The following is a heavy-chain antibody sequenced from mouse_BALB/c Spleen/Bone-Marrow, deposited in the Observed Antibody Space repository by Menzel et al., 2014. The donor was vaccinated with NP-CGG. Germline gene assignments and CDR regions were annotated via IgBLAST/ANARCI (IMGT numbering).Heavy chain of an antibody. Sequence: LQQPGSELVRPGASVKLSCKASGYTFTSYWMHWVKQRHGQGLEWIGNVYPGNDNSNYDEKFKGKGTLTVDTPSSTAYMHLSSLTSEDSAVYYCTRSGGNYNFAYWGQGTLVTVSA. CDR2: VYPGNDNS. CDR3: TRSGGNYNFAY. CDR1: GYTFTSYW. D-gene: IGHD2-1*01. J-gene: IGHJ3*01. V-gene: IGHV1S22*01.